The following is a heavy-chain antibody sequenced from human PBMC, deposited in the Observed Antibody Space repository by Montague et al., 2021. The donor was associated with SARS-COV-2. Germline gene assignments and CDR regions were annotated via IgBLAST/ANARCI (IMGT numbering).Heavy chain of an antibody. J-gene: IGHJ4*02. Sequence: SLRLSCAASGFTFSTYRMNWVRRAPGKGLEWVSSISSSSSYIYYADSLKGRFTISRDNAKNSLYLQMNSLRAEDTAVYYCASSYFGLQTQVDYWGQGTLVTVSS. CDR3: ASSYFGLQTQVDY. V-gene: IGHV3-21*01. CDR1: GFTFSTYR. CDR2: ISSSSSYI. D-gene: IGHD2/OR15-2a*01.